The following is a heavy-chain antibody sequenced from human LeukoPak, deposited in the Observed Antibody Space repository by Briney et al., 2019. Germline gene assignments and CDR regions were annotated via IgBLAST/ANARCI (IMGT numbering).Heavy chain of an antibody. CDR3: ARGDKVVAADYYYYMDV. CDR2: IKQDGSEK. V-gene: IGHV3-7*01. J-gene: IGHJ6*03. Sequence: GGSLRLSCAASGFTFSTYRMSWVRQAPGKGLEWVANIKQDGSEKHDVDSVKGRFTIFRDNAKNSLTLHMNTLRADDTAVYYCARGDKVVAADYYYYMDVWGKGTTVTISS. CDR1: GFTFSTYR. D-gene: IGHD2-15*01.